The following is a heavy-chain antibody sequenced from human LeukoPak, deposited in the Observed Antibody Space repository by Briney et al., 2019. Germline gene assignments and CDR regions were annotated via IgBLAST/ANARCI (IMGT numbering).Heavy chain of an antibody. D-gene: IGHD6-19*01. V-gene: IGHV1-2*06. CDR1: GYTFTRYY. Sequence: GASVKVSCKASGYTFTRYYMHWVRQAPGQGLEWMGRINPNSGGTNYAQKFQGRVTMPRDTSISTAYMALSRLRSDDTAVYYCARFVGHDYSSGWPQLDYWGQGTLVTVSS. CDR2: INPNSGGT. J-gene: IGHJ4*02. CDR3: ARFVGHDYSSGWPQLDY.